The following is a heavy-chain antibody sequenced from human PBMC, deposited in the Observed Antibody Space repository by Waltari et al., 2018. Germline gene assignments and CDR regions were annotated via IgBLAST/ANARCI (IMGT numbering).Heavy chain of an antibody. CDR3: ASSTSGNWFDP. CDR2: INHSGST. J-gene: IGHJ5*02. D-gene: IGHD2-2*01. V-gene: IGHV4-34*01. CDR1: GGSFSGYY. Sequence: QVQLQQWGAGLLKPSETLSLTCAVYGGSFSGYYWSWIRQPPGKGLEWIGEINHSGSTNYNPSLKSRVTISVDTSKNQFSLKLSSVTAADTAVYYCASSTSGNWFDPWGQGTLVTVSS.